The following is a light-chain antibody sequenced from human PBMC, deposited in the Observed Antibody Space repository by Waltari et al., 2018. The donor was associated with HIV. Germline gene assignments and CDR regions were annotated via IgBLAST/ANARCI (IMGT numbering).Light chain of an antibody. J-gene: IGLJ1*01. CDR1: ASNIGAGYD. V-gene: IGLV1-40*01. CDR2: GNN. CDR3: QTYDTDLKTYV. Sequence: QSVLTQPPSVSGAPGQRVTVSCTGSASNIGAGYDVHWYQKLPGTAPKHFINGNNNRPSGVPDRFSVSKSGASASLAITGLQGEDEGDYYCQTYDTDLKTYVFGSGTKVTVL.